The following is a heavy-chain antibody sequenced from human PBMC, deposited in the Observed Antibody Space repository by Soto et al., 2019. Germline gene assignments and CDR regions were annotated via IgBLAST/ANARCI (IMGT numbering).Heavy chain of an antibody. Sequence: GASVKVSCKASGYTFTGYYMHWVRQAPGQGLEWMGWINPNSGGTNYAQKFQGWVTMTRDTSISTAYMELSRLRSDDTAVYYCARDTPPDFPDHSSSWQREAHSPAWFEPWGQGTLVTVSS. D-gene: IGHD6-13*01. CDR3: ARDTPPDFPDHSSSWQREAHSPAWFEP. CDR2: INPNSGGT. J-gene: IGHJ5*02. V-gene: IGHV1-2*04. CDR1: GYTFTGYY.